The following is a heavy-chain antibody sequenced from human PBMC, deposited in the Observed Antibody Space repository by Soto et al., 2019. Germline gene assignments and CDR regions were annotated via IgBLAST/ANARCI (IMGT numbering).Heavy chain of an antibody. CDR3: ARCGFDCSSTSGRTCH. D-gene: IGHD2-2*01. CDR2: ITSDGSTT. CDR1: GLTFSSYW. V-gene: IGHV3-74*01. Sequence: EVQLVESGGGLVQPGGSLRLSCAASGLTFSSYWMHWVRQGPGKGLEWVSRITSDGSTTNYADSVKGRFTISRDNAKNTMYLQMNSLRAEDTAVYYCARCGFDCSSTSGRTCHWGQGTLVTVSS. J-gene: IGHJ4*02.